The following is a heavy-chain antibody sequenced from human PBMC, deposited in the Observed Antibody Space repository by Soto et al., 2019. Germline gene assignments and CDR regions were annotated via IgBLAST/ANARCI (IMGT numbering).Heavy chain of an antibody. CDR2: INHSGST. CDR1: GGSFSGYY. Sequence: QVQLQQWGAGLLKPSETLSLTCAVYGGSFSGYYWSWIRQPPGKGLEWIGEINHSGSTNYNPSLKSRVTISVDTSKNQSSLKLSSVTAADTAVYYCARVAQNWFDPWGQGTLVTVSS. J-gene: IGHJ5*02. V-gene: IGHV4-34*01. CDR3: ARVAQNWFDP.